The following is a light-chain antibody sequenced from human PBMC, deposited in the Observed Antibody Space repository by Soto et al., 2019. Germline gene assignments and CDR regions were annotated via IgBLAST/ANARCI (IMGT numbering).Light chain of an antibody. Sequence: QSALTQPASVSGSPGQSITISCTGTSSDVGAYNYVSWYQQYPGKAIKLMIYDVTSRPSGVSNRFSGSKSGNAASLTISGLQAEDEADYYCCSYTSSSSLVFGTGTKVTVL. CDR2: DVT. CDR3: CSYTSSSSLV. CDR1: SSDVGAYNY. V-gene: IGLV2-14*03. J-gene: IGLJ1*01.